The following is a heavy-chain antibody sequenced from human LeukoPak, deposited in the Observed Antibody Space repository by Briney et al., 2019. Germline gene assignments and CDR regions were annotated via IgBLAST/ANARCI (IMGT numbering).Heavy chain of an antibody. CDR3: AMSRVVVRADY. Sequence: SETLSLTCTVSGGSIGSYYWSWIRQPPGKGLEWIGYIYYSGSTNYNPSLKSRVTISVDTSKNQFSLKLSSVTAADTAVYYCAMSRVVVRADYWGQGTLVTVSS. D-gene: IGHD3-22*01. CDR1: GGSIGSYY. CDR2: IYYSGST. J-gene: IGHJ4*02. V-gene: IGHV4-59*01.